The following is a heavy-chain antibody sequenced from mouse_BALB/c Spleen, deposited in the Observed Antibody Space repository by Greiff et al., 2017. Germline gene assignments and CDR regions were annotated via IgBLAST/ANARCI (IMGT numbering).Heavy chain of an antibody. V-gene: IGHV1-39*01. CDR3: ARGGDDERAWFAY. CDR1: GYSFTGYN. Sequence: VQLQHSGPELVQPGASVKISCKASGYSFTGYNMIWVKQINGKSLEWIGNIDPYYGGTSYNQKFKGKATLTVDKSASTAYMQLKSLTSEDSAVYYCARGGDDERAWFAYRGQGTLVTVAA. J-gene: IGHJ3*01. CDR2: IDPYYGGT.